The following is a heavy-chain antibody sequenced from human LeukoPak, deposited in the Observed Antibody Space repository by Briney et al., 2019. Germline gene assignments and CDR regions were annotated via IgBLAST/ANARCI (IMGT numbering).Heavy chain of an antibody. Sequence: SEALSLTCGVCLCPISCGVYSWSWIPKPPGNGLEWFGYIYRSESTYSNSSLKSRVTVTVDRSKYQFSVKLRSVTVADTAVPYCAREGSSGKNWFEPWGQGTLVTVS. CDR1: LCPISCGVYS. CDR3: AREGSSGKNWFEP. J-gene: IGHJ5*02. V-gene: IGHV4-30-2*01. D-gene: IGHD3-22*01. CDR2: IYRSEST.